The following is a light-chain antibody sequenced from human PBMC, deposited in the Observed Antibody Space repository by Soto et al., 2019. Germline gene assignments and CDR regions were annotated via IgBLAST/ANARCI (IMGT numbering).Light chain of an antibody. V-gene: IGKV3-20*01. CDR3: LQYGTTPWS. J-gene: IGKJ1*01. CDR1: QSVSSSY. Sequence: EIVLTQSPGTLSLSPGERATLSCRASQSVSSSYLAWYQHKPGQAPRLLISGTSSRATGIPDRFSGSGARTDFTLTISRVEPEDFAVYYCLQYGTTPWSFGKGTKVEVK. CDR2: GTS.